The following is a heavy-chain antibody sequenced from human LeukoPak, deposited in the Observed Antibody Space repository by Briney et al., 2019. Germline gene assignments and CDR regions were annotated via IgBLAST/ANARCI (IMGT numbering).Heavy chain of an antibody. CDR1: GFTFSSYG. J-gene: IGHJ3*02. Sequence: GGSLRLSCAASGFTFSSYGMHWVRQAPGKGLERVAFIRYDGSNKYYADSVKGRFTISRDNSKNTLYLQMNSLRAEDTAVYYCAKDWVGAKVLRAFDIWGQGTMVTVSS. D-gene: IGHD1-26*01. CDR3: AKDWVGAKVLRAFDI. V-gene: IGHV3-30*02. CDR2: IRYDGSNK.